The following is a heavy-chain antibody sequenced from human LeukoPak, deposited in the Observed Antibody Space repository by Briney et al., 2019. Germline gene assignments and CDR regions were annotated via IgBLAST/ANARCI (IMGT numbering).Heavy chain of an antibody. CDR2: LIGSSGST. CDR3: AKGAYDYIEMGYFDS. V-gene: IGHV3-23*01. D-gene: IGHD5-12*01. CDR1: GFTSTNYA. Sequence: GGSLRLSCAASGFTSTNYAMNWVRQAPGKGLEWVSILIGSSGSTDYADSVKGRFTISRDTSKNTLFLQMDSLRAEDTAIYYCAKGAYDYIEMGYFDSWGQGTLVTVSS. J-gene: IGHJ4*02.